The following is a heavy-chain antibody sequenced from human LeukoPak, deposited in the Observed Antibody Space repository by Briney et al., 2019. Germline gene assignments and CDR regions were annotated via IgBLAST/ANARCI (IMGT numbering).Heavy chain of an antibody. CDR2: IYYSGST. CDR1: GFSISSYY. V-gene: IGHV4-59*01. Sequence: SETLSLTCTVSGFSISSYYWSWLRQPPGKGLEWIGYIYYSGSTNYNPSLKSRVTISVDTSKNQFSLKLSSVTAADTAVYYCAGGASDVGSSYYYYYYMDVWGKGTTVTISS. D-gene: IGHD1-26*01. CDR3: AGGASDVGSSYYYYYYMDV. J-gene: IGHJ6*03.